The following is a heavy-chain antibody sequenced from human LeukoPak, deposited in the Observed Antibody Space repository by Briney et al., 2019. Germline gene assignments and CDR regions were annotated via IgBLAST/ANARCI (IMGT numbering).Heavy chain of an antibody. D-gene: IGHD6-6*01. CDR1: GFTFSSYS. J-gene: IGHJ4*02. Sequence: GGSLRLSCTASGFTFSSYSMNWVRQAPGKGLEWVSSISSSSSYIYYADSVKGRFTISRDNAKNSLYLQMNSLRAEDTAVYYCARDGVAALKLTLDYWGQGTLVTVSS. CDR2: ISSSSSYI. CDR3: ARDGVAALKLTLDY. V-gene: IGHV3-21*01.